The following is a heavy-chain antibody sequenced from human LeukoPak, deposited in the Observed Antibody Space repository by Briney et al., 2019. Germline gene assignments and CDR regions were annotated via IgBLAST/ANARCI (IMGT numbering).Heavy chain of an antibody. D-gene: IGHD3-22*01. CDR3: ASEYYDSSGYYPLGFDP. J-gene: IGHJ5*02. CDR2: IYYSGST. V-gene: IGHV4-61*01. Sequence: PSQTLSLTCTVSGGSISSGSYYWSWIRQPPGKGLEWIGYIYYSGSTNYNPSLKSRVTISVDTSKNQFSLKLSSVTAADTAVYYCASEYYDSSGYYPLGFDPWGQGTLVTVSS. CDR1: GGSISSGSYY.